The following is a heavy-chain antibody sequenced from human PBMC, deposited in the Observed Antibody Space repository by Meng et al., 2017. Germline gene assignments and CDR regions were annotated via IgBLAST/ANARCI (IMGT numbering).Heavy chain of an antibody. V-gene: IGHV5-51*01. Sequence: GESLKISCKGSGYKFTNYWIGWVRQMPGKGLEWMGIIYPGDSDTRYSPSFQGQVTISADKSISTAYLQWSSLKASDTAMYYCARPRGSSGYRGAFDIWGQGTMVTVSS. CDR2: IYPGDSDT. CDR1: GYKFTNYW. J-gene: IGHJ3*02. D-gene: IGHD3-22*01. CDR3: ARPRGSSGYRGAFDI.